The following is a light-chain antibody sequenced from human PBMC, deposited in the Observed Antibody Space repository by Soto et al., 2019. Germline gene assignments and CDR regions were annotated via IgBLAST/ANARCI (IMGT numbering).Light chain of an antibody. CDR2: FGS. CDR1: QSLLHSNAYNY. J-gene: IGKJ2*01. V-gene: IGKV2-28*01. CDR3: MQTLQTPYT. Sequence: DIAMTQSPLSLPVTPGEPASISCRSSQSLLHSNAYNYLDWYLQKPGQAPQLLIYFGSNRASGVPDRVSGSGSGTDFTLRISRVEAEDVGVYYCMQTLQTPYTFGQGTKLEIK.